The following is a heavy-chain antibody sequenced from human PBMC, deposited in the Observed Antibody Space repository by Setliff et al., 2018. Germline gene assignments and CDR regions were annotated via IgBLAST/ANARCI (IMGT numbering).Heavy chain of an antibody. Sequence: PSETLSLTCTVSGDSISSRPFYWGWFRQPAGKELEWIGQIYTNWSTIYNPSLKSRVTILLDTSKNQFSLTLTSVTAADTAVYYCARMTGFQYIDVWGKGTTVTVSS. J-gene: IGHJ6*03. CDR1: GDSISSRPFY. CDR2: IYTNWST. V-gene: IGHV4-61*09. D-gene: IGHD3-3*01. CDR3: ARMTGFQYIDV.